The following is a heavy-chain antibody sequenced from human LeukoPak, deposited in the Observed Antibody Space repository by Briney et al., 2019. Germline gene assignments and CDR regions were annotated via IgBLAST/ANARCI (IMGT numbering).Heavy chain of an antibody. CDR3: ARYSRSWYRSKTGYFDY. Sequence: AVKDSCKASVGTLRSYAISWVRQDPAQGLEWMGEIIPSFGTANYVQKLQGRVTITANKSPSNAYMELSRLRSEDTAVYYCARYSRSWYRSKTGYFDYWGQGTLVTVSS. V-gene: IGHV1-69*06. D-gene: IGHD6-13*01. J-gene: IGHJ4*02. CDR1: VGTLRSYA. CDR2: IIPSFGTA.